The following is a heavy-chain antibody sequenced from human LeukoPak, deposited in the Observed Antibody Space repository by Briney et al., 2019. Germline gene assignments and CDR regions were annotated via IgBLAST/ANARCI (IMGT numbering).Heavy chain of an antibody. J-gene: IGHJ5*02. CDR2: IRGNSEDI. CDR3: ARIWSARDWFDP. V-gene: IGHV3-21*05. CDR1: GFTSSSYS. Sequence: GGSLRLSCAASGFTSSSYSMNWVRQAPGKGLEWLSYIRGNSEDIHYADSVTGRFTISRDDARNSLYLHLTNLRAEDTATYFCARIWSARDWFDPWGQGTQVVVSS. D-gene: IGHD1-1*01.